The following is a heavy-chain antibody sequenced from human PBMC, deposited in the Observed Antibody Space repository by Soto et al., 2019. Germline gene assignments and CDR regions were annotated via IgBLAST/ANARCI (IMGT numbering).Heavy chain of an antibody. Sequence: SETLSLTCTVSGGSISSSSYYWGWIRQPPGKGLEWIGSIYYSGSTYYNPSLKSRVTISVDTSKNQFSLKLSSVTAADTAVYYCARHEALAYYDLWSGYSIRCFDPSGQAPLVTVS. CDR1: GGSISSSSYY. D-gene: IGHD3-3*01. CDR3: ARHEALAYYDLWSGYSIRCFDP. J-gene: IGHJ5*02. V-gene: IGHV4-39*01. CDR2: IYYSGST.